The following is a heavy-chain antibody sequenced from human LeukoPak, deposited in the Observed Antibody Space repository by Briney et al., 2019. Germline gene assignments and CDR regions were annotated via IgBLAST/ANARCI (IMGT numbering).Heavy chain of an antibody. CDR3: ARGPAYYDGSSYHLRN. V-gene: IGHV3-33*01. CDR1: GFTFSSYG. Sequence: GGSLRLSCAASGFTFSSYGMHWVRQAPGKGLEWVAVIWFDGSNNYYADSAKGRFTISRDNSKDTLYLQMNSLRAEDTAVYYCARGPAYYDGSSYHLRNWGQGTLVTVSS. CDR2: IWFDGSNN. J-gene: IGHJ4*02. D-gene: IGHD3-22*01.